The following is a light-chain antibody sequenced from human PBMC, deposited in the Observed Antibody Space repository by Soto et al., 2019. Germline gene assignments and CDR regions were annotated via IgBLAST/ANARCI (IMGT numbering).Light chain of an antibody. CDR3: SSYAASNNLGV. CDR2: EVS. CDR1: SSDVGGYNY. V-gene: IGLV2-8*01. J-gene: IGLJ2*01. Sequence: QSVLTQPPSASGSPGQSVTISCIGTSSDVGGYNYVSWYQQHPGKAPKLMIYEVSKRPSGVPDRFSGSKSGNTASLTVSGLQAEEDADDYCSSYAASNNLGVFGGGTKLTVL.